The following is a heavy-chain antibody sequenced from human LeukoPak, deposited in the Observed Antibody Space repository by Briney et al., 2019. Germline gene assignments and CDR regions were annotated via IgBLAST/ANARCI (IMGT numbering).Heavy chain of an antibody. J-gene: IGHJ4*02. Sequence: PSQTLSLTCAVSGGSISSGGYSWSWIRQPPGRGLEGIGYIYHSGSTNYNPSLNSRVTIAVDSSKNQFSLKLSSVTAADTAGYSCASASRGGRGPFDYWGQGTLVTVSS. CDR2: IYHSGST. V-gene: IGHV4-30-2*01. D-gene: IGHD3-16*01. CDR3: ASASRGGRGPFDY. CDR1: GGSISSGGYS.